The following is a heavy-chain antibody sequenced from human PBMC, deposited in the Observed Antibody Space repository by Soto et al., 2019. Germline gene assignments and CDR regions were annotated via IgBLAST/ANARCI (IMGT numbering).Heavy chain of an antibody. J-gene: IGHJ4*02. CDR3: ARDQWYYGSGGYFDY. Sequence: EVQLVESGGGLVQPGGSLRLSCAASGFTFSSYSMNWVRQAPGKGLEWVSYISSSSSTIYYADSVKGRFTISRDNAKNSLYLQMNSLRAEDTAVYYCARDQWYYGSGGYFDYWGQGPLVTVSS. V-gene: IGHV3-48*01. D-gene: IGHD3-10*01. CDR2: ISSSSSTI. CDR1: GFTFSSYS.